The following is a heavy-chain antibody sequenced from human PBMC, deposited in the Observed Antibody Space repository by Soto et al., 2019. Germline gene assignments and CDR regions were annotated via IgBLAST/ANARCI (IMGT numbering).Heavy chain of an antibody. J-gene: IGHJ4*02. CDR2: MYYSGST. D-gene: IGHD3-16*01. CDR1: GGSLSSGDYY. CDR3: ARWFGDGPHFDY. V-gene: IGHV4-30-4*01. Sequence: QVQLQESGPGLVKPSQTLSLTCTVSGGSLSSGDYYWSWIRQPPGKGLEWIGYMYYSGSTYDNPSLKRLVTISVDTSRIQFSLKLSSVTAADTAVYYCARWFGDGPHFDYWGRGTLVTVSS.